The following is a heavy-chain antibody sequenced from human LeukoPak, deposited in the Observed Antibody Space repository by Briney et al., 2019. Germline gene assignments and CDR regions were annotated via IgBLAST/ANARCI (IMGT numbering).Heavy chain of an antibody. CDR3: ARGYSGSYRVDY. CDR1: GFTLSNDW. Sequence: GGSLRLSCAASGFTLSNDWMSWVRQAPGKGVVWVSRINTDGSSTTYAASVKGRFTISRDNAKNTLYLQMNSLRAEDTAVYYCARGYSGSYRVDYWGQGTLVTVSS. J-gene: IGHJ4*02. CDR2: INTDGSST. D-gene: IGHD1-26*01. V-gene: IGHV3-74*01.